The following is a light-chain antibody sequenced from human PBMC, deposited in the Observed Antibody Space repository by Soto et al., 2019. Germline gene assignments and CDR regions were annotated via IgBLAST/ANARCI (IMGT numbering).Light chain of an antibody. J-gene: IGLJ2*01. V-gene: IGLV2-8*01. CDR3: SSYAGSNNLV. CDR1: SSDVGSNKY. Sequence: QSVLTQPPSASGSPGQSVTISCTGTSSDVGSNKYVSWYQQHPGKAPKLVIYEVSKRPSGVPDRFSGSKSGNTASLTVSGLQAEDEADYYCSSYAGSNNLVFGGGTKLTVL. CDR2: EVS.